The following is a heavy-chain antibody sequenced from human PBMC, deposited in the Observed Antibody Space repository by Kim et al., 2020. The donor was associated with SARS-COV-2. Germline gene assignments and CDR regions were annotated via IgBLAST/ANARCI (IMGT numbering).Heavy chain of an antibody. CDR3: ARERGTYGDSIYYYYGMDV. Sequence: GGSLRLSCAASGFTVSSNYMSWVRQAPGKGLEWVSVIYSGGSTYYADSVKGRFTISRDNSKNTLYLQMNSLRAEDTAVYYCARERGTYGDSIYYYYGMDVWGQGTTVTVSS. CDR1: GFTVSSNY. V-gene: IGHV3-53*01. J-gene: IGHJ6*02. CDR2: IYSGGST. D-gene: IGHD4-17*01.